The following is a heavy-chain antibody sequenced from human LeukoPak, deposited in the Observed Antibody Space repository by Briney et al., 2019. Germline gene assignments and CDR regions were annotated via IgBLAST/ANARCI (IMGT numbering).Heavy chain of an antibody. CDR1: GGSISSYY. V-gene: IGHV4-59*01. CDR3: AVYRLGSGSYYYYYGMDV. D-gene: IGHD3-10*02. J-gene: IGHJ6*02. Sequence: SETLSLTCTVSGGSISSYYWSWIRQPPGKGLEWIGHIYYSGSTNYNPSLKSRVTISVDTSKNQFSLKLSSVTAADTAVYYCAVYRLGSGSYYYYYGMDVWGQGTTVTVSS. CDR2: IYYSGST.